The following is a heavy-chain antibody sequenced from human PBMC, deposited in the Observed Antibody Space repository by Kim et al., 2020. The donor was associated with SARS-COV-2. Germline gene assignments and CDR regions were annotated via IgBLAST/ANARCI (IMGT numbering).Heavy chain of an antibody. CDR1: GFTFSAHY. Sequence: GGSLRLSCAASGFTFSAHYMDWVRQAPGKGLEWVGRSRNNANIYATEYAASVKGRFTISRDDSKNSLYLQMNSLKTEDTAVYYCARGALNTGFDFWGQGALVTVSS. D-gene: IGHD1-1*01. J-gene: IGHJ4*02. V-gene: IGHV3-72*01. CDR2: SRNNANIYAT. CDR3: ARGALNTGFDF.